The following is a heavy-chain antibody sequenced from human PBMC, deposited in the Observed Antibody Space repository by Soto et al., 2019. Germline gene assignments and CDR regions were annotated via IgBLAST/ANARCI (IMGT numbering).Heavy chain of an antibody. D-gene: IGHD3-22*01. V-gene: IGHV4-59*01. J-gene: IGHJ4*02. CDR1: GGSISSYY. Sequence: SETLSLTCTVSGGSISSYYWSWIRQPPGKGLEWIGYIYYSGSTNYNPSLKSRVTIAVDTSKNQFSLKLSSVTAADTAVYYCARTYYYDSSGYYYYFDYWGQGTLVTVSS. CDR3: ARTYYYDSSGYYYYFDY. CDR2: IYYSGST.